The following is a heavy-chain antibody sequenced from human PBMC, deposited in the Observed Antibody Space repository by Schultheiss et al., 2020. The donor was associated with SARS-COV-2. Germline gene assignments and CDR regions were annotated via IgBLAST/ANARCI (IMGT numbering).Heavy chain of an antibody. D-gene: IGHD3-22*01. CDR2: IHYSGST. V-gene: IGHV4-30-4*01. CDR3: ARAIYYYDSSGLRKYYFDY. Sequence: SETLSLTCTVSGGSIRSGESYWSWIRQSPGKGLEWIGYIHYSGSTYYNPSLKSRITISVDTSKNQFSLKLSSVTAADTAVYYCARAIYYYDSSGLRKYYFDYWGQGTLVTVSS. J-gene: IGHJ4*02. CDR1: GGSIRSGESY.